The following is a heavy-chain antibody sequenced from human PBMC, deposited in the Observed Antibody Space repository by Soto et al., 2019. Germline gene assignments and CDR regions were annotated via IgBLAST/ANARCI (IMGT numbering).Heavy chain of an antibody. Sequence: ASVKVSCKASGYTFTSYAMHWVSQAPGQRLEWMGWINAGNGNTKYSQKFQGRVTITRDTSASTAYMELSSLRSEDTAVYYCAEYAVAGSLGNAFDIWGQGTMVTVSS. CDR3: AEYAVAGSLGNAFDI. D-gene: IGHD6-19*01. J-gene: IGHJ3*02. V-gene: IGHV1-3*01. CDR2: INAGNGNT. CDR1: GYTFTSYA.